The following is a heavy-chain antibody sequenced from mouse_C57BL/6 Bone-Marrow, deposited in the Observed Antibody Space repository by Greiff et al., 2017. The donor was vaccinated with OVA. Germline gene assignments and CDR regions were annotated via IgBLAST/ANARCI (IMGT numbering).Heavy chain of an antibody. J-gene: IGHJ4*01. CDR1: GYTFTDYE. V-gene: IGHV1-15*01. CDR3: TRGYSDYYAMDY. CDR2: IDPATGGT. D-gene: IGHD2-13*01. Sequence: QVQLQQSGAELVRPGASVTLSCKASGYTFTDYEMHWVKQTPVHGLEWIGAIDPATGGTAYNQKFKGKAILTADKSSSTAYMELRSLTSEDSAVDYCTRGYSDYYAMDYGGQGTAVTVSA.